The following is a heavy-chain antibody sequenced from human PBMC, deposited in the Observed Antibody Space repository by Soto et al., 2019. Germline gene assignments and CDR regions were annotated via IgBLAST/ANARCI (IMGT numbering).Heavy chain of an antibody. CDR1: GFAFNIYA. V-gene: IGHV3-30-3*01. D-gene: IGHD3-3*01. J-gene: IGHJ4*02. CDR2: ISHDGTNR. Sequence: GVSLRPSCAASGFAFNIYAIHWVRQAPGKGLEWVAVISHDGTNRYYTDSVRGRFTISRDNSKNTVYLEMDSLRADDTAVYYCARSSGVPTPDFDYWGQGTLVTVSS. CDR3: ARSSGVPTPDFDY.